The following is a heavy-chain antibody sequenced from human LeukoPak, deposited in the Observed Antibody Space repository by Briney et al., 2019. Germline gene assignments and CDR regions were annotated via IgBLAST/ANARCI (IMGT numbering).Heavy chain of an antibody. CDR1: GFNFSSYG. D-gene: IGHD2-2*01. CDR3: ARDRCSSTSCYIDY. Sequence: GALRLFCAASGFNFSSYGLHWVRQAPGQGLEWVAVIWYDGSNKYYADSVKGRFTISRDNSKNTLYLQMNSLRAEDTAVYYCARDRCSSTSCYIDYWGQGTLVTVSS. V-gene: IGHV3-33*01. J-gene: IGHJ4*02. CDR2: IWYDGSNK.